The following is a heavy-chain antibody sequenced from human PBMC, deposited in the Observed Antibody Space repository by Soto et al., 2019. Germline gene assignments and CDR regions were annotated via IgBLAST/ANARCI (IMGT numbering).Heavy chain of an antibody. V-gene: IGHV5-10-1*01. J-gene: IGHJ5*02. D-gene: IGHD6-13*01. CDR2: IDPSDSYT. CDR3: AGTKYSSSWYRQYNWFDP. Sequence: PGESLKISCKGSGYSFTSYWISWVRQMPGKGLEWMGRIDPSDSYTNYSPSFQGHVTISADKSISTAYLQWSSLKASDTAMYYCAGTKYSSSWYRQYNWFDPWGQGTLVTVYS. CDR1: GYSFTSYW.